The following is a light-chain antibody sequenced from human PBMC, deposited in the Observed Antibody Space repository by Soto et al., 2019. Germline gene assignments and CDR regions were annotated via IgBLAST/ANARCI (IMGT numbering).Light chain of an antibody. CDR2: AAS. Sequence: DLQMTQSPSSLSASVGDRVTISCRASQSIGNYFSWYQQKPGKAPKLLIYAASSLQSGVPSRFSGSASATDFTLTISSLQPDDFATYYCLQSFSIPYTFGQGTRLEIK. CDR1: QSIGNY. CDR3: LQSFSIPYT. J-gene: IGKJ2*01. V-gene: IGKV1-39*01.